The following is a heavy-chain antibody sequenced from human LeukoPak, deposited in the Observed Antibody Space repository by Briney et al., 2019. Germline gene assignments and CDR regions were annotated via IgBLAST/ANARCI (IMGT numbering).Heavy chain of an antibody. CDR3: ARVRSSTACYFDY. J-gene: IGHJ4*02. V-gene: IGHV4-61*02. CDR2: IYTSGTT. D-gene: IGHD2-2*01. CDR1: GRSISRGNYY. Sequence: SETLSLTCTVSGRSISRGNYYWRWIRQPAGKGLEWIGRIYTSGTTNYSPSLTSRVTISVDTSKNQFSLNLSSVTAADTAVYYCARVRSSTACYFDYWGQGTLVTVSS.